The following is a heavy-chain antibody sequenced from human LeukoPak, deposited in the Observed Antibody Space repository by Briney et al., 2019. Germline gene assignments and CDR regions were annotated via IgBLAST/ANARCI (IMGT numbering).Heavy chain of an antibody. CDR3: ASYHYYDSSGYYPTHPYYFDY. CDR1: GYTFTGYY. D-gene: IGHD3-22*01. J-gene: IGHJ4*02. Sequence: GASVKVSCKASGYTFTGYYMHWVRQAPGQGLEWMGWINPNSGGTNYAQKFQGRVTMTRDTSISTAYMELSRLRSDDTAVYYCASYHYYDSSGYYPTHPYYFDYWDQGTLVTVSS. CDR2: INPNSGGT. V-gene: IGHV1-2*02.